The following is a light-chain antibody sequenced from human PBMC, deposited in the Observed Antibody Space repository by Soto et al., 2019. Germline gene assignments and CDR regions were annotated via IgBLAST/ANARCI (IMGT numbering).Light chain of an antibody. J-gene: IGKJ5*01. V-gene: IGKV3-11*01. CDR1: QSVSSY. CDR3: QQRSNWPTIT. CDR2: DAS. Sequence: DIVSTQSPATLSLSPGERATLSCRASQSVSSYLAWYQQKPGQAPRLLIYDASNRATGIPARFSGSGSGTDFTLTISSLEPEDFAVYYCQQRSNWPTITFGQGTRLEI.